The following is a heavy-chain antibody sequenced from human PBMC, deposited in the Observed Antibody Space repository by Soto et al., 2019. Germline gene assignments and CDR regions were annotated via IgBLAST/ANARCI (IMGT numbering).Heavy chain of an antibody. CDR1: GYSFTQYA. D-gene: IGHD2-2*01. J-gene: IGHJ6*02. V-gene: IGHV1-3*01. Sequence: QVQLVQSGAEVRKPGASVTVSCKASGYSFTQYAIHWVRQAPGRSLEWLGWINPANGNTKYSEKFQGRVTFTRDTSATTAYMELSNLRSEDAGLYYCARDKITPGGHFYQFGMDVWGQGTTVTVSS. CDR3: ARDKITPGGHFYQFGMDV. CDR2: INPANGNT.